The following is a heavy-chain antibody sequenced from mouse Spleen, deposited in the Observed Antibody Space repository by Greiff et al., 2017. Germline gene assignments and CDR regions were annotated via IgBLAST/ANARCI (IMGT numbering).Heavy chain of an antibody. D-gene: IGHD4-1*01. V-gene: IGHV1-50*01. J-gene: IGHJ2*01. CDR2: IDPSDSYT. CDR1: GYTFTSYW. CDR3: ARGGTDFDY. Sequence: QVQLKQPGAELVKPGASVKLSCKASGYTFTSYWMQWVKQRPGQGLEWIGEIDPSDSYTNYNQKFKGKATLTVDTSSSTAYMQLSSLTSEDSAVYYCARGGTDFDYWGQSTTLTGSS.